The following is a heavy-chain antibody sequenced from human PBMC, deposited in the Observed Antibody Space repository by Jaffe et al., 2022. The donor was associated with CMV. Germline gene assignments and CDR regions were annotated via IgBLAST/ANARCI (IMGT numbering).Heavy chain of an antibody. CDR1: GFTFSSYG. D-gene: IGHD6-13*01. J-gene: IGHJ3*02. CDR3: ARGRSSWPNDAFDI. CDR2: IWYDGSNK. Sequence: QVQLVESGGGVVQPGRSLRLSCAASGFTFSSYGMHWVRQAPGKGLEWVAVIWYDGSNKYYADSVKGRFTISRDNSKNTLYLQMNSLRAEDTAVYYCARGRSSWPNDAFDIWGQGTMVTVSS. V-gene: IGHV3-33*01.